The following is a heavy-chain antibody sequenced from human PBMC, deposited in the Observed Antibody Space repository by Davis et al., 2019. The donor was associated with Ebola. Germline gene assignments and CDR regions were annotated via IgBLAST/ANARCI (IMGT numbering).Heavy chain of an antibody. Sequence: SVKVSCKASGGTLSSYAISWVRQAPGQGLEWMGGIIPIFGTANYAQKFQGRVTITADKSTSTAYMELSSLRSEDTAVYYCARGPSVATAHYFDYWGQGTLVTVSS. CDR3: ARGPSVATAHYFDY. J-gene: IGHJ4*02. CDR2: IIPIFGTA. V-gene: IGHV1-69*06. CDR1: GGTLSSYA. D-gene: IGHD2-21*02.